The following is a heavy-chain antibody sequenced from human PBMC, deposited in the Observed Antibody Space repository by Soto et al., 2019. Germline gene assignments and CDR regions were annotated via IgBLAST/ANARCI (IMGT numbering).Heavy chain of an antibody. V-gene: IGHV3-30-3*01. CDR2: ISYDGSNK. D-gene: IGHD2-2*02. CDR1: GFTFSSYA. Sequence: VQLVESGGGLVQPGGSLRLSCAASGFTFSSYAMHWVRQAPGKGLEWVAVISYDGSNKYYADSVKGRFTISRDNSKNTLYLQMNSLRAEDTAVYYCARGGYCSSTSCYRAYYFDYWGQGTLVTVSS. CDR3: ARGGYCSSTSCYRAYYFDY. J-gene: IGHJ4*02.